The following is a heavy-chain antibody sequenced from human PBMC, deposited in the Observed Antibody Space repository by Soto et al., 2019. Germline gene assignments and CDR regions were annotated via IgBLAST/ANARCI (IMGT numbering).Heavy chain of an antibody. J-gene: IGHJ6*03. CDR1: GFSFSDYS. CDR3: ARDGAYWSVSGCRDYCHCMDV. D-gene: IGHD3-3*01. Sequence: EVQLVESGGGLVKPGGSLRLSCAASGFSFSDYSMNWVRQAPGKGLEWVSSISGSTSYIYYADSLKGRFTFSRDNAEKALYLQTKGLRDEDTAVYYCARDGAYWSVSGCRDYCHCMDVWGKGTTVTVSS. V-gene: IGHV3-21*01. CDR2: ISGSTSYI.